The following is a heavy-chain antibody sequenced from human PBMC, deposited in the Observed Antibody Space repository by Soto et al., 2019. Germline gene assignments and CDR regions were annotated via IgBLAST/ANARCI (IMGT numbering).Heavy chain of an antibody. D-gene: IGHD4-17*01. Sequence: SETLSLTCTVSGGSVSSGSYYWSWIRQPPGKGLEWIGYIYYSGSTNYNPSLKSRVTISVDTSKNQFSLKLSSVTAADAAVYYCANYPTTVTSDYWGQGTLVTVSS. CDR1: GGSVSSGSYY. V-gene: IGHV4-61*01. CDR3: ANYPTTVTSDY. J-gene: IGHJ4*02. CDR2: IYYSGST.